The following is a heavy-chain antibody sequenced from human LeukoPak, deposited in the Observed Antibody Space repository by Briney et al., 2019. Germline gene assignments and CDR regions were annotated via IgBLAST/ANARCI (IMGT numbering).Heavy chain of an antibody. CDR2: IYYSGST. V-gene: IGHV4-59*01. CDR1: GGSISSYY. Sequence: SETLSLTCTVSGGSISSYYWSWIRQPPEKGLEWIGYIYYSGSTNYNPSLKSRVTISVDTSKNRFSLKLSSVTAADTAVYYCARGPKTAKHFDYWGQGTLVTVSS. J-gene: IGHJ4*02. CDR3: ARGPKTAKHFDY.